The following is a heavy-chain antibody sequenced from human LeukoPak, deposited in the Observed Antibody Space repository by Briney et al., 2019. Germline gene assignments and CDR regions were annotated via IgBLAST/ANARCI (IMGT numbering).Heavy chain of an antibody. CDR1: GFTFSSYA. CDR2: ISYDGSNK. D-gene: IGHD3-22*01. CDR3: ARGSRSYYYDSSAFGAPVYPVVWGFFSFDY. Sequence: PGGSLRLSCAASGFTFSSYAMHWVRQAPGKGLEWVAVISYDGSNKYYADSVKGRFTISRDNSKNTLYLQMNSLRAEDTAVYYCARGSRSYYYDSSAFGAPVYPVVWGFFSFDYWGQGTLVTVSS. J-gene: IGHJ4*02. V-gene: IGHV3-30*01.